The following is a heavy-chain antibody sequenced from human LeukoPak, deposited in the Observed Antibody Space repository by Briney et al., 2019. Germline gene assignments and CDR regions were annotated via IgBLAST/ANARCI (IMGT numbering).Heavy chain of an antibody. V-gene: IGHV3-33*01. Sequence: PGGSLRLSCAASGFTFSSYGMHWVRQAPGKGLEWVAVIWYDGSNKYHADSVKGRFTISRDNSKNTLYLQMNSLRAEDTAVYYCARGANYATYIYYYYGMDVWGQGTTVTVPS. CDR3: ARGANYATYIYYYYGMDV. J-gene: IGHJ6*02. CDR1: GFTFSSYG. CDR2: IWYDGSNK. D-gene: IGHD1-26*01.